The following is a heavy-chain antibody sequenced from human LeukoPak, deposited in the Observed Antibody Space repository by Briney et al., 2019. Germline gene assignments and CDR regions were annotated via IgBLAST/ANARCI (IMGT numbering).Heavy chain of an antibody. Sequence: PGGSLRLSCAASGFTFSTYWMHWVRQAPGKGLVWVSRMNTDGSDTSYADSVKGRFTIPRDNARNTLYLQMNSLRADDTAVYYCTRDSPWLPDPYWGQGTLVTVSS. CDR1: GFTFSTYW. CDR3: TRDSPWLPDPY. CDR2: MNTDGSDT. J-gene: IGHJ4*02. V-gene: IGHV3-74*03. D-gene: IGHD5-24*01.